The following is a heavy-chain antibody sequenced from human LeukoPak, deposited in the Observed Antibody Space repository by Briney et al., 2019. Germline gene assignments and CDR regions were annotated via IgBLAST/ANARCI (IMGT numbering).Heavy chain of an antibody. D-gene: IGHD6-13*01. CDR3: ARGPAGTGY. J-gene: IGHJ4*02. V-gene: IGHV3-21*01. CDR1: GFPFSIYS. CDR2: ISSSRSYI. Sequence: GESLTLSCSASGFPFSIYSMIWVRQAPGKGLEWVSSISSSRSYIYYADSVKGRFTISRDNAKNSLYLQMNSLRAEDTAVYYCARGPAGTGYWGRGTLVTVSS.